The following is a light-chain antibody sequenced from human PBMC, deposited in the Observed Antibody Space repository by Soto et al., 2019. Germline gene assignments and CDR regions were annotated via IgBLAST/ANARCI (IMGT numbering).Light chain of an antibody. CDR2: GAS. J-gene: IGKJ1*01. V-gene: IGKV3-20*01. CDR3: QQFYTTPWT. Sequence: EFVLTQSPGTLSLSPGERATLSCRASQSVRSRYLAWYQQKSGQAPRLLIYGASSRATGIPDRFSGSGSGTDFTLTTSRLEPEDFAVYYGQQFYTTPWTFGKGTKVEFK. CDR1: QSVRSRY.